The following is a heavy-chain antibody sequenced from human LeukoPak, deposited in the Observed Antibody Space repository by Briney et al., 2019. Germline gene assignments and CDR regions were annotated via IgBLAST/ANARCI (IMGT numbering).Heavy chain of an antibody. CDR3: ARDEYGSGTS. V-gene: IGHV4-59*01. CDR2: IYYSGST. CDR1: GGSISSYY. J-gene: IGHJ4*02. D-gene: IGHD3-10*01. Sequence: KPSETLSLTCTVSGGSISSYYWSWIRQPPGKGLEWIGYIYYSGSTNYNPSLKSRVTISVDTSKNQFSLKLSSVTAADTAVYYCARDEYGSGTSWGQGTLVTVSS.